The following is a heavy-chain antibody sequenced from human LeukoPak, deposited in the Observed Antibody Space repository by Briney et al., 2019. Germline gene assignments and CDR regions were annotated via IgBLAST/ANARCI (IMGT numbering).Heavy chain of an antibody. CDR2: ISVYNGNT. CDR1: GYSFTSYG. Sequence: ASVKVSCKASGYSFTSYGISWVRQAPGQGLEWMGWISVYNGNTNYAQKLQGRVTMTTDTSTSTAYMELRSLRSDDTAVYYCARARGGSYYYNYMDVRGKGTTVTVSS. D-gene: IGHD3-16*01. CDR3: ARARGGSYYYNYMDV. J-gene: IGHJ6*03. V-gene: IGHV1-18*01.